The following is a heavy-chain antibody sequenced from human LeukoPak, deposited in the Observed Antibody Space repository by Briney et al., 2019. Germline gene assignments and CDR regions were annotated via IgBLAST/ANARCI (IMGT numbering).Heavy chain of an antibody. CDR2: ISSGNEYI. J-gene: IGHJ6*02. Sequence: GGSLRLSCAASGFTFSYYSMNWVRQAPGKGLEWVSSISSGNEYIFYADSVKGRFTMSRDNAKNSLFLQMYSLRAEDTAVYYCVRVGMNIHGMDVWGQGTTVTVSS. V-gene: IGHV3-21*01. CDR3: VRVGMNIHGMDV. D-gene: IGHD2/OR15-2a*01. CDR1: GFTFSYYS.